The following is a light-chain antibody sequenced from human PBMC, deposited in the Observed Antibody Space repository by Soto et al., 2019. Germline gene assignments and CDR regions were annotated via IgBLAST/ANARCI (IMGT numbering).Light chain of an antibody. CDR1: QSLIHSDGSTY. CDR3: MQGTHWPWT. J-gene: IGKJ1*01. CDR2: EVS. V-gene: IGKV2-30*02. Sequence: DVVMTQSPLSLPVTLGQPASISCRSSQSLIHSDGSTYLSWFHQRPGQSPRRLIYEVSDRDSVVPDRFSGSGSGTDFTLKISRVEAEDVGVYYCMQGTHWPWTFGQGTEVEIK.